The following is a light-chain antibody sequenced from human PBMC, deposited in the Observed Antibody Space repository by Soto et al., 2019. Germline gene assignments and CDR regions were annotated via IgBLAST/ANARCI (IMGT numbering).Light chain of an antibody. CDR1: QDIASY. J-gene: IGKJ2*01. CDR3: QQLNVNLL. Sequence: IQLTQSPSSLSASIGDRVTITCRASQDIASYLDWYQQKPGNAPKLLIYAASTLHSGVPSRFSGSGSGTDFTLTISSLQPEDFVTYYCQQLNVNLLFGQGTKLEIK. V-gene: IGKV1-9*01. CDR2: AAS.